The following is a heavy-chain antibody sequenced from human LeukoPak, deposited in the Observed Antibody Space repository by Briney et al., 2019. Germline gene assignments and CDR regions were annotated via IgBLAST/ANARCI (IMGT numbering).Heavy chain of an antibody. CDR1: GYSFTSYW. V-gene: IGHV5-51*01. J-gene: IGHJ4*02. Sequence: GESLKISCKGSGYSFTSYWIGWVRQMPGKGLEWMGIIYPGDSDTRYSPSFQGQVTISADKSISTAYLQWSSLKASDTAMYYCARYLIHWGKFQPVDYWGQGTLVTVSS. D-gene: IGHD3-16*01. CDR2: IYPGDSDT. CDR3: ARYLIHWGKFQPVDY.